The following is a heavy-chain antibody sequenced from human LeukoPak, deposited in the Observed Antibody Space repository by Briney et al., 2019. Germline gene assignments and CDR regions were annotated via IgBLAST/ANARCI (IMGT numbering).Heavy chain of an antibody. D-gene: IGHD1-26*01. J-gene: IGHJ4*02. CDR1: GFTFSSYG. V-gene: IGHV3-23*01. Sequence: GGSLRLSCAASGFTFSSYGMSWARQAPGKGLEWVSVISGSGGTTYYADSVRGRFTISRDNSENTLYLQMNSLRAEDTAVYHCAKGGGSYYYYFGYWGQGTLVTVSA. CDR2: ISGSGGTT. CDR3: AKGGGSYYYYFGY.